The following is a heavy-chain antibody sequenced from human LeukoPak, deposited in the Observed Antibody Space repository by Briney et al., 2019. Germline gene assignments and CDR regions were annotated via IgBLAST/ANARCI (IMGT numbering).Heavy chain of an antibody. V-gene: IGHV3-23*01. CDR3: AKEPYSGSQLLDY. CDR1: GFTFSSHA. J-gene: IGHJ4*02. CDR2: ISTSGGST. D-gene: IGHD1-26*01. Sequence: GGSLRLSCAASGFTFSSHAMHWVRQAPGKGLEWVSAISTSGGSTYYADSVKGRFTISRDNSKNTLYLQMNSLRAEDTAVYYCAKEPYSGSQLLDYWGQGTLVTVSS.